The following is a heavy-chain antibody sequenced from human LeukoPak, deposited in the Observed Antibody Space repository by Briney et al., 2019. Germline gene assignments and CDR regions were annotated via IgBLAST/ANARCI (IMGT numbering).Heavy chain of an antibody. Sequence: GGSLRLSCAASGFTFSSYAMHWVRQAPGKGLEYVSAISSNGGSTYYANSVKGRFTISRDDSKNTAYLQMNSLKTEDTAVYYCTRYIHDTGDAFDIWGQGTMVTVSS. CDR2: ISSNGGST. D-gene: IGHD3-9*01. CDR1: GFTFSSYA. V-gene: IGHV3-64*01. CDR3: TRYIHDTGDAFDI. J-gene: IGHJ3*02.